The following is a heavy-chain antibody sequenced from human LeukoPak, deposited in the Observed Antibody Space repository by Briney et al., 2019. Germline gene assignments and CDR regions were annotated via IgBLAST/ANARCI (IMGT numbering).Heavy chain of an antibody. Sequence: GGSLRLPCAASGFTFNIYSMNWVRQAPGKGLEWVSSISSSSDYIYYADSVKGRFTISRDNARNSLYLQMNSLRAEDTAVYYCARKLGKWERLSPFDYWGQGTLVTVSS. D-gene: IGHD1-26*01. CDR3: ARKLGKWERLSPFDY. J-gene: IGHJ4*02. V-gene: IGHV3-21*01. CDR2: ISSSSDYI. CDR1: GFTFNIYS.